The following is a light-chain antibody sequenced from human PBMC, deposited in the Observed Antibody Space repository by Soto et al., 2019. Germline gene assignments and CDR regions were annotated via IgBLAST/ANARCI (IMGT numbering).Light chain of an antibody. CDR2: DVT. CDR3: SSHAGSYVV. Sequence: QSSLTHPLSVTWSPGDSVTISCTGTSSDVGGYNYVSWYQQHPGKAPKLMIYDVTTRPSGVPDRFSGSKSGNTASLTISGLQAEDEADYYCSSHAGSYVVFGTGTKVTVL. CDR1: SSDVGGYNY. J-gene: IGLJ1*01. V-gene: IGLV2-11*01.